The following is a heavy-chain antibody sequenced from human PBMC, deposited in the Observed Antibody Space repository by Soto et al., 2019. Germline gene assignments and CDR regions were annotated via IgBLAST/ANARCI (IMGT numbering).Heavy chain of an antibody. CDR2: MNPSSGET. D-gene: IGHD2-15*01. CDR3: ARLAEYCNGIKCYSNFDF. Sequence: ASVKVSCKTSGYNFANFDINWVRQAPGRGLVWMGWMNPSSGETGSAQNFQGRVTMTRDISTRTFFMQLTSLRSEDTAIYYCARLAEYCNGIKCYSNFDFWGRGTQVTVSS. CDR1: GYNFANFD. V-gene: IGHV1-8*01. J-gene: IGHJ4*01.